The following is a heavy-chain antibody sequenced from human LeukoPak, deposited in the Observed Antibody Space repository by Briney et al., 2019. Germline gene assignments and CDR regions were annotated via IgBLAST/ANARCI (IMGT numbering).Heavy chain of an antibody. CDR2: IYYTGST. Sequence: SETLSLTCSVSGDSISSLYGSWIRQPPGKGLEWIGYIYYTGSTNYNPSLKSLVTMFVDMSKNQFSLRLSSVTAADTAVYYCARHRAYSSSSPFDYWGQGTLVTVSS. D-gene: IGHD6-6*01. V-gene: IGHV4-59*08. CDR1: GDSISSLY. J-gene: IGHJ4*02. CDR3: ARHRAYSSSSPFDY.